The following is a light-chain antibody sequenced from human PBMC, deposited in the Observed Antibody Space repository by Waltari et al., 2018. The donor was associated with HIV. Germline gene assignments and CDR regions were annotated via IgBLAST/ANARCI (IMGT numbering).Light chain of an antibody. CDR2: NSN. CDR1: SSNIGRNP. J-gene: IGLJ3*02. CDR3: AAWDDSLNGLWV. Sequence: QSVLTQPPSASGTPGQRVTISCSGGSSNIGRNPVSWYQQLPGPAPKLLIFNSNQRPSGVPDRFSGSKSGTSASLAISGLQSEDEADYYCAAWDDSLNGLWVFGAGTKVTVL. V-gene: IGLV1-44*01.